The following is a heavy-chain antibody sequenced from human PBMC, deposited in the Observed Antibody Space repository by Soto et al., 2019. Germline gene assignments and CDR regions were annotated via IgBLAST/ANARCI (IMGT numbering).Heavy chain of an antibody. CDR1: GYSFTSYW. D-gene: IGHD6-13*01. J-gene: IGHJ5*02. CDR2: IYPGDSDT. V-gene: IGHV5-51*01. Sequence: GESLKISCKGSGYSFTSYWIGWVRQMPGKGLEWMGIIYPGDSDTRYSPSFQGQVTISADKSISTAYLQWSSLKASDTAMYYCASGRSAAAGMDNWFDPWGQGTLVTVSS. CDR3: ASGRSAAAGMDNWFDP.